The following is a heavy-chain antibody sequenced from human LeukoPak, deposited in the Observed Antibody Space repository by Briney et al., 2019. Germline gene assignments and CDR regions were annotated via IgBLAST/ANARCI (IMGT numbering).Heavy chain of an antibody. V-gene: IGHV4-39*01. CDR3: ARRGGSGRAFDY. D-gene: IGHD1-26*01. CDR1: GASISGGTYY. J-gene: IGHJ4*02. Sequence: SETLSLTCSVSGASISGGTYYWGWIRQPPGKGLVWIGSIYYTGSTYDIPSLKSRVTISVDTSKNQFPLKLSSVTAADTAVYYCARRGGSGRAFDYWGQGTLVTVSS. CDR2: IYYTGST.